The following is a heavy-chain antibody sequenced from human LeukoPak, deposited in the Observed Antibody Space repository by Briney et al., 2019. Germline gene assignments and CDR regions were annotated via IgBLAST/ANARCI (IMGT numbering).Heavy chain of an antibody. Sequence: GGSLRLSCAASGAAFSKYGMKWVRQAAGAGLEYISRISRSGDITHYADSVKGRFTISRDNVKNTLYLQMNSLRAEDTALYYCATEGFYFWGPGTQVTVSS. CDR3: ATEGFYF. V-gene: IGHV3-23*01. CDR1: GAAFSKYG. CDR2: ISRSGDIT. J-gene: IGHJ4*02.